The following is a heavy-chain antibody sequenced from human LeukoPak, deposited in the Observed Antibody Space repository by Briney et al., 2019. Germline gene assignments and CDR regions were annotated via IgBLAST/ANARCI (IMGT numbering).Heavy chain of an antibody. CDR2: ISRSGENT. CDR1: GFTVSSNY. V-gene: IGHV3-21*01. D-gene: IGHD2-2*01. J-gene: IGHJ6*03. Sequence: GGSLRLSCAASGFTVSSNYMSWVRQAPGKGLEWVSAISRSGENTYYADSVKGRFTISRDNAKNSLYLQMNSLRAEDTAVYYCAREVGYYYYMDVWGKGTTVTVSS. CDR3: AREVGYYYYMDV.